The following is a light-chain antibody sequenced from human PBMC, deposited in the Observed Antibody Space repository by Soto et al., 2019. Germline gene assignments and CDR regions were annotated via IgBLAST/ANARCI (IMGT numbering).Light chain of an antibody. CDR2: DAS. CDR3: QQRSNWQGLT. CDR1: QSVSSY. Sequence: EIVLTQSPATLSLSPGERATLSCRASQSVSSYLAWYQQKPGQAPRLLIYDASNRATGIPARFSGSGSGTDFTITISSLEPEDSAVYYCQQRSNWQGLTFGGGTKVEIK. J-gene: IGKJ4*01. V-gene: IGKV3-11*01.